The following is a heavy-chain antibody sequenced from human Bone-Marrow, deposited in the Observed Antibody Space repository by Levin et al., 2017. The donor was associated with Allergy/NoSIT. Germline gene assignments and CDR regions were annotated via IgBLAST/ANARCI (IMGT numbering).Heavy chain of an antibody. CDR2: IYSGERT. D-gene: IGHD1-14*01. Sequence: GESLKISCAASGFTFNSYALSWVRQAPGKGLEWVSVIYSGERTFYSDSVKGRFTISRDNSNNTLYLQMNSLRVEDTAIYYCARGPRIGNARGWFDPWGQGILVTVSS. V-gene: IGHV3-66*01. CDR3: ARGPRIGNARGWFDP. CDR1: GFTFNSYA. J-gene: IGHJ5*02.